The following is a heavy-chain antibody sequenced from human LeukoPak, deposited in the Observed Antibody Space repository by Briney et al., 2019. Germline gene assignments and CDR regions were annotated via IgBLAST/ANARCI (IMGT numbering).Heavy chain of an antibody. J-gene: IGHJ5*02. CDR2: IIPITGMA. Sequence: SVKVSCKASGGTFSNYKITWVRQAPGQGLEWMGRIIPITGMANYAQKFQGRVTITADKSTSTAYMELSSLRSEDAAVYYCARPSSTGWFDPWGQGTLVTVSS. CDR3: ARPSSTGWFDP. CDR1: GGTFSNYK. V-gene: IGHV1-69*02. D-gene: IGHD4-17*01.